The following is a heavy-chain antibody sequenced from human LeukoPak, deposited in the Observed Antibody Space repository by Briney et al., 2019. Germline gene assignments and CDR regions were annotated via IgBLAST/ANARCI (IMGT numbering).Heavy chain of an antibody. CDR2: ISWNSGSI. J-gene: IGHJ6*02. CDR1: GFTFDDYA. D-gene: IGHD6-19*01. V-gene: IGHV3-9*01. Sequence: GGSLRLSCAASGFTFDDYAMHWVRQAPGKGLEWVSGISWNSGSIGYADSVKGRFTISRDNAKNSLYLQMNSLRAEDTALYYCAKDREWLVSNGMDVWGQGTTVTVSS. CDR3: AKDREWLVSNGMDV.